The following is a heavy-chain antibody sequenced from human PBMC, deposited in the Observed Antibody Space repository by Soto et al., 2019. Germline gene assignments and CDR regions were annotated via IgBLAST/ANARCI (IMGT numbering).Heavy chain of an antibody. Sequence: PGGSLRDPCAASGIPFRGDSINWVRQAPGKELERVSYISSSSSTIYYADSVKGRFTISRDNAKNSLHLQMNSLRADDPALYYCARLPGRIEEIAWFVPWGQGALVTVSS. CDR2: ISSSSSTI. CDR1: GIPFRGDS. CDR3: ARLPGRIEEIAWFVP. D-gene: IGHD1-26*01. J-gene: IGHJ5*02. V-gene: IGHV3-48*01.